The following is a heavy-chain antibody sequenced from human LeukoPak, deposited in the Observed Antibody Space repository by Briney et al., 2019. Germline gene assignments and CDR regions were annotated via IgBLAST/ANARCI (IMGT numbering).Heavy chain of an antibody. J-gene: IGHJ4*02. V-gene: IGHV3-23*01. D-gene: IGHD3-22*01. CDR3: AKDSMRYYDSSGYYSDY. CDR2: ISGSGGST. CDR1: GFTFSTYA. Sequence: GGSLRLSCAASGFTFSTYAMSWVRQAPGKGLEWVSVISGSGGSTSYADSVKGRFTISRDKSKNTLYLQMNSLRAEDTAVYYCAKDSMRYYDSSGYYSDYWGQGTLVTVSS.